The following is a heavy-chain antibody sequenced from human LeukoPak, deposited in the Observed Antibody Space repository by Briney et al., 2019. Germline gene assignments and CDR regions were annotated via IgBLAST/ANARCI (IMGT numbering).Heavy chain of an antibody. CDR3: GGRVVAATIDY. V-gene: IGHV4-39*07. CDR2: IYYSGST. J-gene: IGHJ4*02. CDR1: GGSISSSSYY. D-gene: IGHD2-15*01. Sequence: SETLSLTCTVSGGSISSSSYYWGWIRQPPGKGLEWIGSIYYSGSTYYNPSLKSRVTISVDTSKNQFSLKPSSVTAADTAVYYCGGRVVAATIDYWGQGTLVTVSS.